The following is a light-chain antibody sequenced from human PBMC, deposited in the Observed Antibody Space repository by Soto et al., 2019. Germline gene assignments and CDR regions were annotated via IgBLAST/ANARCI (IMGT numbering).Light chain of an antibody. CDR1: SSDVGGYNY. CDR2: VVS. V-gene: IGLV2-14*01. CDR3: SSYRSGGTFV. Sequence: QSALTQPASVSVSPGQSIAIPCTGTSSDVGGYNYASWHQQHPGKAPKVLISVVSNRPSGVSNRFSGSKSGNTASLTISGLQAEDEADYYCSSYRSGGTFVFGSGTKLTVL. J-gene: IGLJ1*01.